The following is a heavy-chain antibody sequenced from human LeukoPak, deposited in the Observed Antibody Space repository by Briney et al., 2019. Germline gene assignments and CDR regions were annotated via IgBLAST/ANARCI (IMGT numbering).Heavy chain of an antibody. CDR3: AKDADTATIIYWYFDL. J-gene: IGHJ2*01. CDR1: GFTFSSFG. CDR2: IIGVGGNT. Sequence: PGGSLRLSCAASGFTFSSFGMHWARQAPGKGLEWVAAIIGVGGNTYYADSVKGRFTISRDNSKNPLHLQMTSLTPEDTAVYYCAKDADTATIIYWYFDLWGRGTLVTVSS. V-gene: IGHV3-30*19. D-gene: IGHD5-18*01.